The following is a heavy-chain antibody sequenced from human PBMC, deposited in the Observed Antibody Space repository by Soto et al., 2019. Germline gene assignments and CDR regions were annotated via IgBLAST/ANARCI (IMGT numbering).Heavy chain of an antibody. J-gene: IGHJ5*02. D-gene: IGHD3-22*01. Sequence: EVQLVESGGGLVQPGGSLRLSCAASGITVSYNYMNWVRQAPGKGLEWVSITYRGGTTYYADSVKGRFTISSDSSKNTLYLQMNNLRDEDTVVYYGARDMGDSSGHYYKLGWFDPWGQGTLVTVSS. CDR3: ARDMGDSSGHYYKLGWFDP. CDR2: TYRGGTT. V-gene: IGHV3-66*01. CDR1: GITVSYNY.